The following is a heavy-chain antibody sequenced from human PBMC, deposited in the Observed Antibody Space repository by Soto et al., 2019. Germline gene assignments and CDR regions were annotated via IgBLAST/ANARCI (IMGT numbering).Heavy chain of an antibody. CDR2: IYYSGST. Sequence: QVQLQESGPGLVKPSQTLSLTCTVSGGSISSGGYYWSWIRQHPGKGLEWIGYIYYSGSTYYNPSLKSRVTISXXTXKXXFSLKLSSVTAADTAVYYCARDRCSGGSCYNGMDVWGQGTTVTVSS. CDR3: ARDRCSGGSCYNGMDV. V-gene: IGHV4-31*03. J-gene: IGHJ6*02. CDR1: GGSISSGGYY. D-gene: IGHD2-15*01.